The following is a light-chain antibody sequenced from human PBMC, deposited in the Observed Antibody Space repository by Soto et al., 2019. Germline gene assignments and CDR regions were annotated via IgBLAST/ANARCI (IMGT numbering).Light chain of an antibody. CDR3: QQYGSSGT. V-gene: IGKV3-20*01. CDR1: QSVINNY. J-gene: IGKJ1*01. CDR2: GAT. Sequence: IELTQSPGTLSLSPGKRATLSCRASQSVINNYLAWYQQKPGQAPRLLIYGATNRATGIPDRFSGSGSGTDFTLTISRLEPEDFAVYYCQQYGSSGTFGQGTKVEIK.